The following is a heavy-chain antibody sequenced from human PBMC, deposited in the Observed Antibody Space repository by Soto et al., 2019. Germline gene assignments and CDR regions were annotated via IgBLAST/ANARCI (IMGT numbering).Heavy chain of an antibody. Sequence: SEALSRTSRISASPITNFYWSGLRQPPGKELEWIGYIFYTGSTDYNPSLKNLVSISVDMSKNQFSLNLRSVTAADSAVYYCARHVPESGTFTFDIWGQGTMVT. CDR2: IFYTGST. CDR1: ASPITNFY. V-gene: IGHV4-59*08. D-gene: IGHD1-1*01. CDR3: ARHVPESGTFTFDI. J-gene: IGHJ3*02.